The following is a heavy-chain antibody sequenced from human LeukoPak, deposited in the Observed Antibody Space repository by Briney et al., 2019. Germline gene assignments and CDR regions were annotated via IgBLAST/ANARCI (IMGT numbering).Heavy chain of an antibody. J-gene: IGHJ4*02. Sequence: GRSLRLSCAASGFTFSSYAMHWVRQAPGKGLEWVAVISYDGSNKYYADSVEGRFTISRDNSKNTLYLQMNSLRAEDTAVYYCARDSAGWNDYWGQGTLVTVSS. CDR2: ISYDGSNK. CDR1: GFTFSSYA. D-gene: IGHD1-1*01. V-gene: IGHV3-30-3*01. CDR3: ARDSAGWNDY.